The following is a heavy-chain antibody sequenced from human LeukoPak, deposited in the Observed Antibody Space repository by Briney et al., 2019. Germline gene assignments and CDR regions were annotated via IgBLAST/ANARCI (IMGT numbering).Heavy chain of an antibody. V-gene: IGHV4-34*01. J-gene: IGHJ6*03. CDR3: ARGRGGGSGSYNTYYYYYYMDV. D-gene: IGHD3-10*01. CDR1: GGSFSGYY. Sequence: SETLSLTCAVYGGSFSGYYWSWIRQPPGKGLEWIGEINHSGSTNYNPSLKSRVTISVDTSKNQFSLKLSSVTAADTAVYYCARGRGGGSGSYNTYYYYYYMDVWGKGTTVTVSS. CDR2: INHSGST.